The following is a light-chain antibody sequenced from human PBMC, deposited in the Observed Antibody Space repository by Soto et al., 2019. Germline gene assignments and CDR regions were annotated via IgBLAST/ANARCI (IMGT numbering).Light chain of an antibody. V-gene: IGKV1-9*01. Sequence: IQLTQSPSSLSASVGDRVTITCRASQGISSYLAWYQQKPGEAPKLLIYDASTLQSGVPSRFSGSGSGTDFPLTISSLQPEDFATYYCQQLNGYPLTFGGGTKVEIK. CDR2: DAS. J-gene: IGKJ4*01. CDR3: QQLNGYPLT. CDR1: QGISSY.